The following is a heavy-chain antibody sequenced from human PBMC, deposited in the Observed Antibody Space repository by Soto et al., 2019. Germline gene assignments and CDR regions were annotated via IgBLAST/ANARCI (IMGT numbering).Heavy chain of an antibody. Sequence: PGGSLRLSCAASGFTFSSYAISWVGQAPGKGLEWVSGISGGGGTTYYADSVKGRFTISRDNSKNTLYLQVNSLRAEDTAVYYCAKDQAAAGTISRYFQHWGQGTLVTVSS. V-gene: IGHV3-23*01. J-gene: IGHJ1*01. D-gene: IGHD6-13*01. CDR1: GFTFSSYA. CDR3: AKDQAAAGTISRYFQH. CDR2: ISGGGGTT.